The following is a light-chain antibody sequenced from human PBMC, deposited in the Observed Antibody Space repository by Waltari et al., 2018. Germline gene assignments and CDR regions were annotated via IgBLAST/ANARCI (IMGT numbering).Light chain of an antibody. V-gene: IGKV3-20*01. CDR2: GAS. Sequence: VILTQSPATLSLSPGERATLSCRASQSVSNYLAWYQQKPGQAPRLLIYGASSRATGIPDRFGGSGCGTDFTLTISSLEPEDSAFYYCQRYNNSPLTFGGGTKVEIK. CDR1: QSVSNY. CDR3: QRYNNSPLT. J-gene: IGKJ4*01.